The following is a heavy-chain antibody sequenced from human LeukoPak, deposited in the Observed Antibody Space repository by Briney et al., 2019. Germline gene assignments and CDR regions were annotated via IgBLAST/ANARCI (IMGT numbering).Heavy chain of an antibody. CDR2: QWHDGSNK. CDR1: GFIFNSYG. Sequence: GGSLRLSCAASGFIFNSYGMHWVRQAPGKGLEWVAVQWHDGSNKYYADSVKGRFTISRDESKDTLYLQMNSLRAEETAVYYCARGSRYHYDSSGYYHNFDYWGQGTLVTVSS. D-gene: IGHD3-22*01. J-gene: IGHJ4*02. V-gene: IGHV3-33*01. CDR3: ARGSRYHYDSSGYYHNFDY.